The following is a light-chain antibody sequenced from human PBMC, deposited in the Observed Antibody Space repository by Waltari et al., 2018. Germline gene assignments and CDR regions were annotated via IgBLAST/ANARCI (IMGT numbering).Light chain of an antibody. CDR3: QSYTSSAV. Sequence: NFLLTQPHSVSESPGTTVIIPCTRSGGSIVNHYVQWYQHRPGSAPSIVIYEDDQRPSGVPDRFSGSIDSSSNSASLTISGLKTEDEADYYCQSYTSSAVFGGGTKLTV. CDR1: GGSIVNHY. V-gene: IGLV6-57*04. CDR2: EDD. J-gene: IGLJ3*02.